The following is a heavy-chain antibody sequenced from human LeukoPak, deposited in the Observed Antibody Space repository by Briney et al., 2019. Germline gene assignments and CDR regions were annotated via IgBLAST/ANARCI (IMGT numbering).Heavy chain of an antibody. D-gene: IGHD3-10*01. CDR3: ARDSGTTGEVKFDP. Sequence: PSETLSLTCTVSGDSISSLFLSWIRQPAGKGLEWIGRIYGSRSTTYNPSLKSRVTMSVDTSKNQFSLKLTSVTAADTAVYYCARDSGTTGEVKFDPWGHGILVTVSS. CDR1: GDSISSLF. V-gene: IGHV4-4*07. J-gene: IGHJ5*02. CDR2: IYGSRST.